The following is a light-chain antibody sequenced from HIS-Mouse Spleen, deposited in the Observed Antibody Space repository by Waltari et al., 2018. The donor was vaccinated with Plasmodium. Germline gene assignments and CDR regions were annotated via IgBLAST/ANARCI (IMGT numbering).Light chain of an antibody. CDR2: WAS. J-gene: IGKJ2*01. Sequence: DIVMTQYPDSLAVLLRGRATIISKSSQRVLYSSNNKNYLAWYQQKPGQPPKLLIYWASTRESGVPDRFSGSGSGTDFTLTISSLQAEDVAVYYCQQYYSTPPYTFGQGTKLEIK. CDR1: QRVLYSSNNKNY. CDR3: QQYYSTPPYT. V-gene: IGKV4-1*01.